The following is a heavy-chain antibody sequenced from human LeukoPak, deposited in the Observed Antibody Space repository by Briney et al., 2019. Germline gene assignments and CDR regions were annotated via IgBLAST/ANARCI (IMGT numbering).Heavy chain of an antibody. D-gene: IGHD6-19*01. CDR2: IEGDGSST. Sequence: GGSLRLSCAASGFTFSSYLMHWVRQAPGKGLVWVSRIEGDGSSTSYADSVKGRFTISRDNAKNTLYLQMNSLRAEDTAVYYCARHPSAVAGFFDYWGQGILVTVSS. J-gene: IGHJ4*02. V-gene: IGHV3-74*01. CDR1: GFTFSSYL. CDR3: ARHPSAVAGFFDY.